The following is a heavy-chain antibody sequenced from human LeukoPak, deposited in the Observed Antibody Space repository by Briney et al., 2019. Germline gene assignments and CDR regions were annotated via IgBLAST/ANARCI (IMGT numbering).Heavy chain of an antibody. CDR3: ARGSGGFWSSFDP. V-gene: IGHV1-3*01. Sequence: GASVKVSCKASGYTFTSYGISWVRQAPGQGLEWMGWINAGNGNTKYSQKFQGRVTITRDTSASTAYMELSSLRSEDTAVYYCARGSGGFWSSFDPWGQGTLVTVSS. CDR1: GYTFTSYG. D-gene: IGHD3-3*01. CDR2: INAGNGNT. J-gene: IGHJ5*02.